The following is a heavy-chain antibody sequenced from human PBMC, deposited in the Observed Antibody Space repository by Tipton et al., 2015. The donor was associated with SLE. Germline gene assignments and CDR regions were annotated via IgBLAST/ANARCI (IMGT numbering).Heavy chain of an antibody. Sequence: TLSLTCAVYGGSFSGYYWSWTRQPPGKGLEWIGYSYYSGRTNYNPSLKSRVTISVDTSKNQFSRKLRSVTASDTAVYYCASMNSGYDYYYYYMDVWGKGTTVTVSS. V-gene: IGHV4-59*01. CDR2: SYYSGRT. J-gene: IGHJ6*03. CDR1: GGSFSGYY. D-gene: IGHD5-12*01. CDR3: ASMNSGYDYYYYYMDV.